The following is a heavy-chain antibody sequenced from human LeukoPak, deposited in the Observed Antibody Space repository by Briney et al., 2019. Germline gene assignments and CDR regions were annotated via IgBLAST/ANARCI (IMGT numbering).Heavy chain of an antibody. D-gene: IGHD3-16*02. CDR1: GFTFSSYA. CDR2: ISYDGSNK. Sequence: PGGSLRLSCAASGFTFSSYAMHWVRQAPGKGLEWVAVISYDGSNKYYADSVKGRFTISRDNSKSTLYLQMNSLRAEDTAVYYCAKRGAEVGVTVAPGDYWGQGTLVTVSS. CDR3: AKRGAEVGVTVAPGDY. J-gene: IGHJ4*02. V-gene: IGHV3-30*04.